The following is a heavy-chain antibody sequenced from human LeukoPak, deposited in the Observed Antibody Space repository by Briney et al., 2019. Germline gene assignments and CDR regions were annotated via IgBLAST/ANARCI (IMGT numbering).Heavy chain of an antibody. CDR3: AIRGSSWTRKTHTRDY. CDR1: GITFSSFE. J-gene: IGHJ4*02. CDR2: IDTSGATV. V-gene: IGHV3-48*03. D-gene: IGHD6-13*01. Sequence: PGGSLRLSCAASGITFSSFEMTWVRQAPGKGLEWLSNIDTSGATVYYADSVKGRFTISRDNANNSLYLQMNSLRAEDTAVYYCAIRGSSWTRKTHTRDYWGQGTLVTVSS.